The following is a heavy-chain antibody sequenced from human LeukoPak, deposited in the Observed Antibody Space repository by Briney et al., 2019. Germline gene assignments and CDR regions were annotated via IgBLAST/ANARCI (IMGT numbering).Heavy chain of an antibody. CDR2: IGVGGGPT. D-gene: IGHD6-19*01. J-gene: IGHJ4*02. V-gene: IGHV3-23*01. Sequence: PRGSLRLSCAATGFTFSSYWMSWVRQAPGKGLEWVSAIGVGGGPTYYADSVKGRFTISRDDSKNTLYLQMNSLRAEETALYYCAKDSGYSTGWYLDDYWGQGTLVTVS. CDR1: GFTFSSYW. CDR3: AKDSGYSTGWYLDDY.